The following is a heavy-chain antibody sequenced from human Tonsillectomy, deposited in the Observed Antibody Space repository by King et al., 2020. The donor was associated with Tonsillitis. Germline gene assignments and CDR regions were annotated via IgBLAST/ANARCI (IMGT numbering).Heavy chain of an antibody. Sequence: VQLVESGGGLVQPGGSLRLSCAASGFTFSSYWMSWVRQAPGKGLEWVANIKQDGSEKYYVDSVKGRFTFSRDNARNSLYLQMNSLRAEDTGVYYCARKFTPGGRFDNWGQGTLVTVSS. CDR3: ARKFTPGGRFDN. J-gene: IGHJ4*02. V-gene: IGHV3-7*01. D-gene: IGHD4-23*01. CDR1: GFTFSSYW. CDR2: IKQDGSEK.